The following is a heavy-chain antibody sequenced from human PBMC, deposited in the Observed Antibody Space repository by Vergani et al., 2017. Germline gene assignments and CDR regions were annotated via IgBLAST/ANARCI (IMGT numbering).Heavy chain of an antibody. CDR3: ARDNIAVAGSAEYLQH. CDR2: IKQDGSEK. CDR1: GFTFSSYW. D-gene: IGHD6-19*01. J-gene: IGHJ1*01. V-gene: IGHV3-7*01. Sequence: EVQLVESGGGLVQPGGSLRLSCAASGFTFSSYWMSWVRQAPGKGLEWVANIKQDGSEKYYVDSVKGRFTISRDNAKNSLYLQMNSLRAEDTAVYYCARDNIAVAGSAEYLQHWGQGTLVTVSS.